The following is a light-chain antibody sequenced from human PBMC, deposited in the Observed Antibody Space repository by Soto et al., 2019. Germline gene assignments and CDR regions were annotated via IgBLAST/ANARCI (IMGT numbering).Light chain of an antibody. V-gene: IGKV3-15*01. Sequence: EIVLTQSPATLSLSPGERATLSCRASQSVSNYLAWYQQKPGQALRLLIDFASTRATAVPARFTAGVSGTEFTLTMSSLQSDDLAVYDCQQYDKWPLTFGQGTKVDIK. CDR3: QQYDKWPLT. CDR1: QSVSNY. CDR2: FAS. J-gene: IGKJ1*01.